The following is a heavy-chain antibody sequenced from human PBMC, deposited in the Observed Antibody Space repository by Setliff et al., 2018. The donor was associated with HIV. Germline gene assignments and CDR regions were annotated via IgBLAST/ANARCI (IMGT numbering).Heavy chain of an antibody. CDR2: ISSSSSYI. CDR3: AREPPGCSGASCYGDGTFDI. CDR1: GFTFSSYS. J-gene: IGHJ3*02. D-gene: IGHD2-15*01. V-gene: IGHV3-21*01. Sequence: GGSLRLSCAASGFTFSSYSMNWVRQAPGKGLEWVSSISSSSSYIYYADSAKGRFTISRDNAKNSLYLQMNSLRAEDTAVYYCAREPPGCSGASCYGDGTFDIWGQGTMVTVSS.